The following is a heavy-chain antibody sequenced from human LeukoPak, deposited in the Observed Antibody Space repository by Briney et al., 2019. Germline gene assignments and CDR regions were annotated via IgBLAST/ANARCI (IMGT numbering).Heavy chain of an antibody. CDR1: GFTVSSNY. Sequence: GGSLRLSCAASGFTVSSNYMSWVRQAPGKGLEWVSVIYSGGSTYYADSVKGRFTISRDNAKNSMYLQMNSLTAEDTAVYFCARDAALLPGKYYYYMDVWGKGTTVIVSS. V-gene: IGHV3-53*01. J-gene: IGHJ6*03. CDR2: IYSGGST. D-gene: IGHD1-14*01. CDR3: ARDAALLPGKYYYYMDV.